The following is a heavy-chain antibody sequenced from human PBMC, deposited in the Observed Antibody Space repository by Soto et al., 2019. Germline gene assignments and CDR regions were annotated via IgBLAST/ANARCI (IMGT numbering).Heavy chain of an antibody. CDR1: GFIFSNFA. CDR3: VRDDIGLGLDY. V-gene: IGHV3-23*01. D-gene: IGHD1-1*01. J-gene: IGHJ4*02. Sequence: GGSLRLSCAASGFIFSNFAMYWVRRAPGKGLEWVSSIRQSGDRSSYADSAKGRFTISRDNSKNTLYLQMNSLRAEDTAMYYCVRDDIGLGLDYWGLGTLVTVSS. CDR2: IRQSGDRS.